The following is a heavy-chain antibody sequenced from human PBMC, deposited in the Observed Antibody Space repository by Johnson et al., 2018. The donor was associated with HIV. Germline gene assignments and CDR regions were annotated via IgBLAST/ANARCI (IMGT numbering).Heavy chain of an antibody. CDR1: GFTFSNYG. CDR2: IRYDGSNK. Sequence: QVQLVESGGGLVKPGGSLRFSCAAFGFTFSNYGMHWVRQAPGKGLEWVAFIRYDGSNKYYVDSVKGRFTISRDNSKNTLYLQMNSLRAEDTAVYYRARVTHIQLWANDAFDIWGQGTMVTVSS. V-gene: IGHV3-30*02. D-gene: IGHD5-18*01. J-gene: IGHJ3*02. CDR3: ARVTHIQLWANDAFDI.